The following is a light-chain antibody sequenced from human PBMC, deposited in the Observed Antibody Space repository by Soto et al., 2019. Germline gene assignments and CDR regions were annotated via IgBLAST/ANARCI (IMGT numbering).Light chain of an antibody. CDR3: CSYAGSYKVV. CDR1: SSNIGAHYD. Sequence: QSVLTQPPSVSGAPGQRVTISCTGSSSNIGAHYDVHWYQQLPGTAPKLLIYGNSNRPSGVPDRFSGSKSGTSASLAITGLQAEDEADYYCCSYAGSYKVVFGGGTQLTVL. CDR2: GNS. J-gene: IGLJ2*01. V-gene: IGLV1-40*01.